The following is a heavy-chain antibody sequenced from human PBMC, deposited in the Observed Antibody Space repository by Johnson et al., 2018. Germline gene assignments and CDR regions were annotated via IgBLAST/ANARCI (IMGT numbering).Heavy chain of an antibody. D-gene: IGHD1-26*01. Sequence: EVQLVESGGGLVQPGGSLRLSCAASGFTFSSYAMSWVRQAPGKGLEWVSALSESGGVTFYADSVKGRFTISRDNSKNTVFLQMSSLRADYTAVYYFAGFLPGSYMAYLQYWGQGTLVTVSS. CDR1: GFTFSSYA. CDR2: LSESGGVT. V-gene: IGHV3-23*04. CDR3: AGFLPGSYMAYLQY. J-gene: IGHJ1*01.